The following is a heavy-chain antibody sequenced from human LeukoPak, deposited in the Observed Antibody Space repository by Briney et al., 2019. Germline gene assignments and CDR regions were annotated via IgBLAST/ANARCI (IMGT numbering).Heavy chain of an antibody. J-gene: IGHJ4*02. V-gene: IGHV3-7*04. D-gene: IGHD4-23*01. CDR2: IKQDGTEQ. CDR1: GFPSSSYW. CDR3: ARDADYGGLFDY. Sequence: PGGSLRLSCAASGFPSSSYWMSWVRQAPGKGLEWVASIKQDGTEQYYVDSVKGRFAISRDNARNSLYLQMSSLRVEDTAVYYCARDADYGGLFDYWGQGTLVTVSS.